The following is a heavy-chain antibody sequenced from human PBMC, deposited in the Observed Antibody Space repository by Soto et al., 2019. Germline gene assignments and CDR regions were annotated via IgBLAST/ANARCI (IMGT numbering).Heavy chain of an antibody. Sequence: EVQLVESGGGLVQPGGSLRLSCTASGFIVSDTYVNWVRQAPGKGLEWVSVISNRGDTHYADAVRGRFSLSIDISDNSEHLEMNNLRVEDTAVYYCAREPRYCGGGSCSITGDAYDIWGEGTMVTVSS. CDR2: ISNRGDT. CDR1: GFIVSDTY. V-gene: IGHV3-66*01. D-gene: IGHD2-15*01. J-gene: IGHJ3*02. CDR3: AREPRYCGGGSCSITGDAYDI.